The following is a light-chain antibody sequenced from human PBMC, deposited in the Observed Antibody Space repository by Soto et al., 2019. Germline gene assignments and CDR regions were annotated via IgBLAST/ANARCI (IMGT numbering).Light chain of an antibody. J-gene: IGKJ1*01. CDR1: QSVASY. V-gene: IGKV1-39*01. Sequence: DIQMTQSPSSLTAFVGDRVTITCRASQSVASYVSWFQQRPGQAPKLLLYSASTLRVAIPPRFSGTRSGTEFTLIINNLQPEDFSTYFCQQTYLMPWTFGQGTKV. CDR2: SAS. CDR3: QQTYLMPWT.